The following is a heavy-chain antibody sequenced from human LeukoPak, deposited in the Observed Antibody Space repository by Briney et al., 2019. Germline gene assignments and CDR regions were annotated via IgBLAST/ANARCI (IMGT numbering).Heavy chain of an antibody. CDR2: ISAYNGNT. CDR1: GYTFTSYG. CDR3: ARDLFYDFLPRGDAFDI. V-gene: IGHV1-18*01. D-gene: IGHD3-3*01. J-gene: IGHJ3*02. Sequence: ASVKVSCKASGYTFTSYGISWVRQAPGQGLEWMGWISAYNGNTNYVQKLQDRVTMTTDTSTSTAYMELRSLRSDDTAVYYCARDLFYDFLPRGDAFDIWGQGTMVTVSS.